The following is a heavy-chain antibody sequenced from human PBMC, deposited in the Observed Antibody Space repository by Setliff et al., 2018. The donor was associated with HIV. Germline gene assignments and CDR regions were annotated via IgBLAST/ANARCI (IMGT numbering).Heavy chain of an antibody. CDR1: GFTFSSYA. J-gene: IGHJ4*02. Sequence: GGSLRLSCEASGFTFSSYAMHWVRQAPGKGLEWAAVISYDGKKKLYADSVKGRFTISRDNAKNSLYLQMNSLRAEDTAVYYCATVWTAGSLFYWGQGTLVTVSS. V-gene: IGHV3-30*04. CDR3: ATVWTAGSLFY. CDR2: ISYDGKKK. D-gene: IGHD6-13*01.